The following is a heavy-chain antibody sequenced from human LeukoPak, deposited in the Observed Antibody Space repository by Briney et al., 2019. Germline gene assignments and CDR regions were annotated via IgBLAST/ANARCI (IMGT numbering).Heavy chain of an antibody. CDR2: INHSGST. Sequence: SETLSLTCAVYGGSFSGYYWSWIRQPPGKGLEWIGEINHSGSTNYNPSLKSRVTTSVDTSKNQFSLKLSSVTAADTAVYYCARGRRHFDYWGQGTLVTVSS. CDR3: ARGRRHFDY. V-gene: IGHV4-34*01. J-gene: IGHJ4*02. CDR1: GGSFSGYY.